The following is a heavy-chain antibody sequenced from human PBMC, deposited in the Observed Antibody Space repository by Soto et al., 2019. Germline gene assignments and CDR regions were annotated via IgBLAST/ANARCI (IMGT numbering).Heavy chain of an antibody. CDR2: IYSGGST. CDR1: GFTVSSNY. CDR3: ASSNVYSYYYYGMDV. J-gene: IGHJ6*02. V-gene: IGHV3-53*01. Sequence: GGSLRLSCAASGFTVSSNYMSWVRQAPGKGLEWVSVIYSGGSTYYADSVKGRFTISRDNSKNTLYLQMNSLRAEDTAVYYCASSNVYSYYYYGMDVWGQGTTVTVSS.